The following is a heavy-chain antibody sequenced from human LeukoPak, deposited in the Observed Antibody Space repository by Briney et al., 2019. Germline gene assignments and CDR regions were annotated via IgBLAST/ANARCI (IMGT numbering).Heavy chain of an antibody. CDR1: GYTFIDYD. V-gene: IGHV1-8*01. Sequence: GASVKVSCKASGYTFIDYDVNWVRQAPGQGLEWMGWMNPRSGAAGHAQKFQGRLTMTRSTATRTAYMELSSLRSADTATYYCARRLCDSRGCGLSFDHWGQGTLVTVSS. CDR2: MNPRSGAA. CDR3: ARRLCDSRGCGLSFDH. J-gene: IGHJ4*02. D-gene: IGHD3-22*01.